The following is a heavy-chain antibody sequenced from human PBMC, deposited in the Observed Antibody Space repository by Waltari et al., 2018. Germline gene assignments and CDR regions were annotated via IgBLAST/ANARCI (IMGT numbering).Heavy chain of an antibody. CDR3: ARYNWNDGAVDY. V-gene: IGHV3-33*03. CDR1: GFTFSSYG. J-gene: IGHJ4*02. Sequence: QVQLVESGGGVVQPGRSLRLSCAASGFTFSSYGMHWVRQGPGKGLGWVAVIWYDGSNKYYADSVKGRFTISRDNAKNSLYLQMNSLRAEDTAVYYCARYNWNDGAVDYWGQGTLVTVSS. D-gene: IGHD1-1*01. CDR2: IWYDGSNK.